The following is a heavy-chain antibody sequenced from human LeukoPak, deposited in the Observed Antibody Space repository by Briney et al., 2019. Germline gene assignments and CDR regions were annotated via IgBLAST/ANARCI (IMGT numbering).Heavy chain of an antibody. Sequence: GGSLRLSCAASGFTFSSYAMHWVRQAPGKGLEWVAAISYDGTSKYYADSVKGRVTISRDNSKNTLSLQMNSLRVEAPAVYYCAKGRHYDYVWGSYRMDWGQGTLVSVSS. D-gene: IGHD3-16*02. CDR3: AKGRHYDYVWGSYRMD. J-gene: IGHJ4*02. CDR1: GFTFSSYA. V-gene: IGHV3-30*04. CDR2: ISYDGTSK.